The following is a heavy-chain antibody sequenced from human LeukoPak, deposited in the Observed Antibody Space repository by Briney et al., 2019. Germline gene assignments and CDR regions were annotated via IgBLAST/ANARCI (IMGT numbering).Heavy chain of an antibody. D-gene: IGHD3-3*01. Sequence: SETLSLTCTVSGGSISSYYWSWIRQPPGKGLEWIGYIYYSGSTNYNPSLKSRVTISVDTSKNQFSLKLSSVTAADTAVYYCARGITSENTILGVVIRDLDAFDIWGQGTMVTVSS. J-gene: IGHJ3*02. CDR2: IYYSGST. V-gene: IGHV4-59*01. CDR1: GGSISSYY. CDR3: ARGITSENTILGVVIRDLDAFDI.